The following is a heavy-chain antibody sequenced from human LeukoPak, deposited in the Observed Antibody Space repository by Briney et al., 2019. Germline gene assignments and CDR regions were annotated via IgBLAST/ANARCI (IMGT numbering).Heavy chain of an antibody. CDR2: ISGSGGST. Sequence: GGSLRLSCAASGFTFRSYAMSWVRQAPGKGLEWVSAISGSGGSTYYADSVKGRFTISRDNSKNTLYLQMNSLRAEDTTAYYCASYDSSGYYHYFDYWGQGTLVTVSS. CDR1: GFTFRSYA. V-gene: IGHV3-23*01. D-gene: IGHD3-22*01. CDR3: ASYDSSGYYHYFDY. J-gene: IGHJ4*02.